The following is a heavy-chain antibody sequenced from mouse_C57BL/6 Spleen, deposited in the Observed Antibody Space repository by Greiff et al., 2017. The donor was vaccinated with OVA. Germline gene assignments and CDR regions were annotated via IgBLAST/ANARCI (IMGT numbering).Heavy chain of an antibody. J-gene: IGHJ2*01. CDR2: IYPRDGST. D-gene: IGHD1-1*01. CDR1: GYTFTDHT. CDR3: ARCYGSSSYYFDY. Sequence: VQLQQSDAELVKPGASVKISCKVSGYTFTDHTIHWMKQRPEQGLEWIGYIYPRDGSTKYNEKFKGKATLTADKSSSTAYMQLNSLTSEDSAVYYCARCYGSSSYYFDYWGQGTTLTVSS. V-gene: IGHV1-78*01.